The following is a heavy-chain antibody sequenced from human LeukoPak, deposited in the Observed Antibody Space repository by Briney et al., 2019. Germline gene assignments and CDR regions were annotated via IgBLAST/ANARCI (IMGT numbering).Heavy chain of an antibody. D-gene: IGHD1-26*01. CDR3: AKDDEWELLRWFDP. V-gene: IGHV3-23*01. CDR2: IRGSGDST. Sequence: GGSLRLSCAASGFTFSNYAMSWVRQAPGKGLEWVSTIRGSGDSTYYADSVKGRFTISRDNSKNTLYLQMNSLRAEDTAVYYCAKDDEWELLRWFDPWGQGTLVTVSS. CDR1: GFTFSNYA. J-gene: IGHJ5*02.